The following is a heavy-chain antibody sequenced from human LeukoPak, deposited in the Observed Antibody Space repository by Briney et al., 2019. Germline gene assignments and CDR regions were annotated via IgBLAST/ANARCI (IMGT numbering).Heavy chain of an antibody. J-gene: IGHJ6*03. CDR1: GGSFSGYY. D-gene: IGHD5-18*01. Sequence: SETLSLTCAVYGGSFSGYYWSWIRQPPGKGLEWIGEINHSGSTNYNPSLKSRVTISVDTSKNQFSLKLRSVTAADTAVYYCARTTEGGYTGYFYYYYMDVWGKGTTVTISS. CDR2: INHSGST. V-gene: IGHV4-34*01. CDR3: ARTTEGGYTGYFYYYYMDV.